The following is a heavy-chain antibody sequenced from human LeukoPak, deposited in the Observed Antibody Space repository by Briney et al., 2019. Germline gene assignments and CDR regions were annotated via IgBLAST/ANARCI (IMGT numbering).Heavy chain of an antibody. CDR3: ARQTSSSWYPFDY. J-gene: IGHJ4*02. CDR2: TYYRSKWFN. V-gene: IGHV6-1*01. CDR1: GDSVSSNSAA. D-gene: IGHD6-13*01. Sequence: SQTLSLTCAISGDSVSSNSAAWHWIRQSPSRGLEWLGRTYYRSKWFNDYAVSVKSRITINPDTSKNQFSLKLNSVTAADTAVYYCARQTSSSWYPFDYWGQGTLVTVSS.